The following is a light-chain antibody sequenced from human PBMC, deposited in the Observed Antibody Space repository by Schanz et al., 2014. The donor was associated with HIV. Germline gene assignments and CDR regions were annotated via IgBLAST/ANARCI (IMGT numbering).Light chain of an antibody. J-gene: IGKJ2*01. CDR1: QGISTY. CDR3: EQHKNRSPFT. V-gene: IGKV1-9*01. Sequence: DIQLTQSPSFLSASVGDRVTITCRASQGISTYLAWHQQKPGKAPKLLIYAASTLQSAVPSRFSGSGSGTEFTLTISSLQPDDIATYYCEQHKNRSPFTFGQGTRLEIK. CDR2: AAS.